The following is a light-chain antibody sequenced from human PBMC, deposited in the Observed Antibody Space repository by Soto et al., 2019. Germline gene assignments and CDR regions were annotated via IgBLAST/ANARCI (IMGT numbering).Light chain of an antibody. V-gene: IGKV1-12*01. CDR2: ASS. Sequence: DIQLTQSPSSVSASVGDRVTITCRASQDISTWLAWYQQKPGKVPKLLIFASSTSQSGVPSRFSGSGSGTDFSLTVSSLQPEDFATYFCQQAYSFPRTFGQGTTVEIK. J-gene: IGKJ1*01. CDR3: QQAYSFPRT. CDR1: QDISTW.